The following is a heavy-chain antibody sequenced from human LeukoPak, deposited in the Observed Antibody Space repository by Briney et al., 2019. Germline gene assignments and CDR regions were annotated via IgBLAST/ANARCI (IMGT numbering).Heavy chain of an antibody. CDR3: ARDLRPHCGSTSCPYDAFDI. V-gene: IGHV1-46*01. CDR2: INPSGGST. Sequence: ASVKVSCKASGYTFTSYYMHWLRQAPGQGLEWMGIINPSGGSTSYAQKFQGRVTMTRDTSTSTVYMELSSLRSEDTAVYYCARDLRPHCGSTSCPYDAFDIWGQGTMVTVSS. CDR1: GYTFTSYY. D-gene: IGHD2-2*01. J-gene: IGHJ3*02.